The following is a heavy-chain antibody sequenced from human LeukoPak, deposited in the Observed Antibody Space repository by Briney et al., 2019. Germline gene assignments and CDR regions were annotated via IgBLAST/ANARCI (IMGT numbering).Heavy chain of an antibody. V-gene: IGHV4-30-4*01. CDR3: ATEGGSSGYYRKYYFDY. CDR1: GGSISSGDYY. CDR2: IYYSGCT. J-gene: IGHJ4*02. Sequence: PSETLSLTCTVSGGSISSGDYYWSWIRQPPGKGLEWIGYIYYSGCTYYNPSLKSRVTISVDTSKNQFSLKLSSVTAADTAVYYCATEGGSSGYYRKYYFDYWGQGTLVTVSS. D-gene: IGHD3-22*01.